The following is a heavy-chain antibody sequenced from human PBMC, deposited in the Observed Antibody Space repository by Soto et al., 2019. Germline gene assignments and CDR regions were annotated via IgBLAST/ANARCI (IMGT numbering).Heavy chain of an antibody. CDR1: EFTFSNNA. CDR3: AKDSTESTSWYDFHY. V-gene: IGHV3-23*01. Sequence: EVQLLESGGGLVQPGGSLRLSCAASEFTFSNNAMTWVRQAPGRGLEFVSVISGGGGVTYYADSVKGRFTISRDNSKNTLFLQMNSLRVEDTAIYYCAKDSTESTSWYDFHYWGQGTLVTVS. J-gene: IGHJ4*02. D-gene: IGHD6-13*01. CDR2: ISGGGGVT.